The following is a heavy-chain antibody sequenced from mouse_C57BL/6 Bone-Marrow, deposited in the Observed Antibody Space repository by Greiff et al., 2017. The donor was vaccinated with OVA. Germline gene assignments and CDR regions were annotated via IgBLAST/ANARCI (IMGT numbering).Heavy chain of an antibody. J-gene: IGHJ2*01. CDR1: GFTFTNYA. CDR3: TGQLRLRSYYFDY. V-gene: IGHV5-9-1*02. CDR2: ISSGGDYI. D-gene: IGHD3-2*02. Sequence: EVKLVESGEGLVKPGGSLKLSCAASGFTFTNYAMSWVRQTPEKRLEWVAYISSGGDYIYYADTVKGRFTISIDNARNTMYLQMSSLTSEDTAMYYCTGQLRLRSYYFDYWGQGTTLTVSS.